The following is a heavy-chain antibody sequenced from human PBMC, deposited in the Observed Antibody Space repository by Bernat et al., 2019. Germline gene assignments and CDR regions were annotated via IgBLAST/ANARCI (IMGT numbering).Heavy chain of an antibody. CDR2: ISGSGGSP. V-gene: IGHV3-23*01. CDR1: GFTFSSYA. CDR3: AKGGTNILLWFGEF. D-gene: IGHD3-10*01. J-gene: IGHJ4*02. Sequence: EVQLLESGGDLVQPGGSLRLSCAASGFTFSSYAMSWVRQAPGKGLEWVSSISGSGGSPQNADSVKGRFTISRVNSENTLYLQMSSLRAEDTAVYYCAKGGTNILLWFGEFWGQGTLVTVSS.